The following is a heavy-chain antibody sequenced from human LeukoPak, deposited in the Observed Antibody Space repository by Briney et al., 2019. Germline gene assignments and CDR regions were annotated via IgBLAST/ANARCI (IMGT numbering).Heavy chain of an antibody. J-gene: IGHJ3*02. V-gene: IGHV4-34*01. CDR3: ARVGYCSGGSCYDAFDI. CDR1: GGSFSGYY. Sequence: SETLSLTCAVYGGSFSGYYWSWIRQPPGKGLEWIGEINHSGSTNYNPSLKSRVTISVDTSKNQFSLKLSSVTAADTAVYYCARVGYCSGGSCYDAFDIWGQGTMVTVSS. D-gene: IGHD2-15*01. CDR2: INHSGST.